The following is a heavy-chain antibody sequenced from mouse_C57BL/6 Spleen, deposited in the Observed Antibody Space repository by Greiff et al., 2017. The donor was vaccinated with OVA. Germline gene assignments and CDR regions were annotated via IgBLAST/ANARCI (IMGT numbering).Heavy chain of an antibody. Sequence: QVQLQQPGAELVKPGASVKLSCKASGYTFTSYWMHWVKRRPGQGLEWIGMIHPNSGSTKYNEKFKSKATLTVDKSSSTAYIQLSSLTSEDSAVYFCARRAYYSNCSWYAYWGQGTLVTVSA. D-gene: IGHD2-5*01. V-gene: IGHV1-64*01. J-gene: IGHJ3*01. CDR1: GYTFTSYW. CDR2: IHPNSGST. CDR3: ARRAYYSNCSWYAY.